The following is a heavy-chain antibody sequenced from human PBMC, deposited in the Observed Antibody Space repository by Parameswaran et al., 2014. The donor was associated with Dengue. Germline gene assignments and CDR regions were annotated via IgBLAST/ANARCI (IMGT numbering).Heavy chain of an antibody. D-gene: IGHD3-22*01. CDR2: IYGGGRT. J-gene: IGHJ4*02. V-gene: IGHV3-53*01. CDR3: ARIVRGSGYFKDYYFAN. Sequence: VRQMPGKGLELVSLIYGGGRTYNADSVKGRFTISRDNSKNTLYLHMNSLRAEDTAVYFCARIVRGSGYFKDYYFANWGQGTLVTVSS.